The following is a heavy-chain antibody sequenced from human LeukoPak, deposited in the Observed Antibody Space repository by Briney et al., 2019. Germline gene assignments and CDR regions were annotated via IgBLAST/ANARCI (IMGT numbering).Heavy chain of an antibody. CDR1: GYTFTSYD. V-gene: IGHV1-18*01. D-gene: IGHD7-27*01. J-gene: IGHJ6*03. Sequence: ASVKVSCKASGYTFTSYDINWVRQAPGQGLEWMGWISAYNGNTNYAQKLQGRVTMTTDTSTTTAYMELRGLRSDDTAVYYCARAEKPNWGNYYYYCMDVWGKGTTVAVSS. CDR2: ISAYNGNT. CDR3: ARAEKPNWGNYYYYCMDV.